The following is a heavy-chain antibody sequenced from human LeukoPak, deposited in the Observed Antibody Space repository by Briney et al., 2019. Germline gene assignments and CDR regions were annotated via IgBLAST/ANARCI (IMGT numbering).Heavy chain of an antibody. Sequence: GGSLRLSCAASGFTFSSYAMSWVRQAPGKGLEWGSAISGSGGSTYYADSAKGRFTISRDNSKNTLYLQMNSLRAEDTAVYYCAKDNDSSGYYDYWGQGTLVTVSS. CDR2: ISGSGGST. CDR1: GFTFSSYA. J-gene: IGHJ4*02. CDR3: AKDNDSSGYYDY. V-gene: IGHV3-23*01. D-gene: IGHD3-22*01.